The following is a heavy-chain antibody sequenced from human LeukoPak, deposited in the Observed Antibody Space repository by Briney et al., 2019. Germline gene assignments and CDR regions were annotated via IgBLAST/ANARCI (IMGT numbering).Heavy chain of an antibody. J-gene: IGHJ4*01. CDR3: AGGRGASCYTSIDY. CDR1: GFTFSSYA. Sequence: GGSLRLSCAASGFTFSSYAMNWVRQTPGKGLDWVSVICADDGATYYADSLKGRFTISRDNSKNTLYLQMDSLRAEDTGLYYCAGGRGASCYTSIDYWGHGTLVTVSS. V-gene: IGHV3-23*01. CDR2: ICADDGAT. D-gene: IGHD2-2*02.